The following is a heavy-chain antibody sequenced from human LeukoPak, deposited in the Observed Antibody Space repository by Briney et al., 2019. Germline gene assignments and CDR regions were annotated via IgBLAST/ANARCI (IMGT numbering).Heavy chain of an antibody. V-gene: IGHV4-59*08. CDR2: IYYSGST. CDR1: GGSISSYY. CDR3: ARRPYYYDSSGYYYYYMDV. D-gene: IGHD3-22*01. J-gene: IGHJ6*03. Sequence: SETLSLTCTVSGGSISSYYWSWIRQPPGKGLEWIGYIYYSGSTNYNPSLKSRVTISVDTSKNLFSLQLTSVTAADTAVYYCARRPYYYDSSGYYYYYMDVWGKGTTVTVSS.